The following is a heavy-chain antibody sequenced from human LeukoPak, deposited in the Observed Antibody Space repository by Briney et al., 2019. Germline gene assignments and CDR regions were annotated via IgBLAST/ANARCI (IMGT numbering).Heavy chain of an antibody. D-gene: IGHD6-6*01. CDR1: GFTISLYA. CDR3: VKGGQYSSSSHFDY. V-gene: IGHV3-64D*09. Sequence: GSLRLSCSASGFTISLYAMHWVRQAPGKGLEYVSGISSKGVSTYYADSVKGRFTISRDNSKDTMFLQMSSLRPEDTAVYYCVKGGQYSSSSHFDYWGQGTLVTVSS. J-gene: IGHJ4*02. CDR2: ISSKGVST.